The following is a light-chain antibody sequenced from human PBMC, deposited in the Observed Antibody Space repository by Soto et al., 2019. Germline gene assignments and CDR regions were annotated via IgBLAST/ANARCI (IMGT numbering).Light chain of an antibody. Sequence: QSVLTQSPSASASLGASVKLTCTLSSGHSSYAIAWHQQQPEKGPRYLMKLNSDGSHSKGDGIPDRFSGSSSGAERYLPISSLQSEDEADYYCQTWGTGIAVFGGGTQLTVL. CDR2: LNSDGSH. CDR1: SGHSSYA. V-gene: IGLV4-69*01. CDR3: QTWGTGIAV. J-gene: IGLJ7*01.